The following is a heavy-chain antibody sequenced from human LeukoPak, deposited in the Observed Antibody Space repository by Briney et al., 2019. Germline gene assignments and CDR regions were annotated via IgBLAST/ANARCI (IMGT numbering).Heavy chain of an antibody. V-gene: IGHV1-69*05. D-gene: IGHD3-22*01. CDR3: ARGELGVSSGFYFFDY. CDR2: VIAIFGRV. Sequence: ASVKLSCKASRGTFSSYGISWVRQAPGKGLEWMAGVIAIFGRVKYGQYFQGRSTITTDKSTSTAYMELSSLTSEDTGVYYCARGELGVSSGFYFFDYWGQGTLVSVSS. J-gene: IGHJ4*02. CDR1: RGTFSSYG.